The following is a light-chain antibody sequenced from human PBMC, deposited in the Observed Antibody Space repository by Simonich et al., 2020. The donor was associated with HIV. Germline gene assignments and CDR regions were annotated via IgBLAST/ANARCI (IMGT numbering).Light chain of an antibody. V-gene: IGKV1-9*01. J-gene: IGKJ2*01. CDR2: AAS. Sequence: IQLTQSPSSLSASVGDRFTITCRASQGISNWLAWYQQRPGKAPKLLIYAASTLQSGVPSRFSGSGSGTKFTLTISSMQPDDFATYYCQQLKSYPYTFGQGTKLDIK. CDR3: QQLKSYPYT. CDR1: QGISNW.